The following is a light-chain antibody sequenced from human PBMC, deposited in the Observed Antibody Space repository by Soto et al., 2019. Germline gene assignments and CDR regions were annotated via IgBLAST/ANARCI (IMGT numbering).Light chain of an antibody. J-gene: IGKJ1*01. CDR1: QDIGNL. CDR2: GAS. Sequence: DTQMNKSPSSLSASVGDRVTITCRASQDIGNLLAWYQQKPGKVPKLLIYGASTLQSGVPSRFSGSGSGTDFTLTISSLQPEDFGSYYCQKYNSSPWTFGQGTMVEIK. CDR3: QKYNSSPWT. V-gene: IGKV1-27*01.